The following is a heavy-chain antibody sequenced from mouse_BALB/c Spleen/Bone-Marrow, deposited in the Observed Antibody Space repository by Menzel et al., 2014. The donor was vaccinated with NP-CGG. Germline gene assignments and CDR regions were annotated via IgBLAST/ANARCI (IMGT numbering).Heavy chain of an antibody. J-gene: IGHJ3*01. V-gene: IGHV1-80*01. CDR3: ARFATGSFAY. CDR2: IFPVNADT. D-gene: IGHD1-1*01. Sequence: QVQLKESGAELVRPGSSVKISCKASGYVFTDYWMNWLRQRPGQGLEWVGQIFPVNADTNYKANFKDKVTLTADKSSTTAYKQLNSLTSEDSAVYFCARFATGSFAYWGQGTLVTVSA. CDR1: GYVFTDYW.